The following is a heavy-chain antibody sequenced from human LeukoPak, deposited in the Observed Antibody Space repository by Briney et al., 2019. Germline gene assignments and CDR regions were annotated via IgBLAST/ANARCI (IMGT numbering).Heavy chain of an antibody. J-gene: IGHJ4*02. Sequence: ASVKVSCKASGYTFTAYGISWVRQAPGQGLEWMGWISGYNGDTKYAQRFEGRVTTTTDTSTTTAFMDLRSLRSDDTAVYFCATSTGGYSDLYFHYWGQGTLVSVSS. CDR2: ISGYNGDT. CDR1: GYTFTAYG. CDR3: ATSTGGYSDLYFHY. V-gene: IGHV1-18*01. D-gene: IGHD3-22*01.